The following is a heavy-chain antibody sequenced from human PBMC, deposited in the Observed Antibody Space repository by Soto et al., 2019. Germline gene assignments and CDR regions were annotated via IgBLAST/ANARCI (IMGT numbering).Heavy chain of an antibody. V-gene: IGHV3-23*01. Sequence: EVQLLESGGGLVQPGGSLRLSCAASGFTFSSFAMSWVRQAPGKGLEWVAAIGSRSDSTYYADSVKGRFTISRDNSKNTLYLQMNSLRAEDTAVYYCAKDLSYGYNSGRPFDSWGQRTLVTVSS. CDR1: GFTFSSFA. CDR2: IGSRSDST. J-gene: IGHJ4*02. D-gene: IGHD6-19*01. CDR3: AKDLSYGYNSGRPFDS.